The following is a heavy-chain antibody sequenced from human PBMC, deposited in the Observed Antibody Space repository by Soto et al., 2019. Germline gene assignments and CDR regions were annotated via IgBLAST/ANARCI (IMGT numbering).Heavy chain of an antibody. CDR2: MSRTGDNT. CDR1: GFTFSIYA. D-gene: IGHD3-22*01. CDR3: AKDQINSNPLYYFDF. V-gene: IGHV3-23*01. Sequence: EVQLLESGGGLVQPGESLRLSCAASGFTFSIYAMTWVRQSPGKGLEWVSSMSRTGDNTYYADFVKGRFTISRDNSKNTLYLQMNSLRAEDTAIYYCAKDQINSNPLYYFDFWGPGTLVTVSS. J-gene: IGHJ4*02.